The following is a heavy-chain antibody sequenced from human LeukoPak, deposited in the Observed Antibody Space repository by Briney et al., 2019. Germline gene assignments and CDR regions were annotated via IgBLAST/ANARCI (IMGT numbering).Heavy chain of an antibody. D-gene: IGHD6-19*01. J-gene: IGHJ4*02. CDR2: INPNSGGT. CDR1: GYTFTGYY. CDR3: AIPSSYSSGGIFDY. V-gene: IGHV1-2*06. Sequence: GASVKVSCKASGYTFTGYYMRWVRQAPGQGLEWMGRINPNSGGTNYAQKFQGRVTMTRDTSISTAYMELSRLRSDDTAVYYCAIPSSYSSGGIFDYWGQGTLVTVSS.